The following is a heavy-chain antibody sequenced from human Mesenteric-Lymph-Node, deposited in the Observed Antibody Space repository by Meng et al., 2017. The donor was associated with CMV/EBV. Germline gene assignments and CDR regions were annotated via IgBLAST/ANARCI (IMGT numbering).Heavy chain of an antibody. CDR3: ARGRRWFGEPNLDY. Sequence: AGYGGSFSGYYGSWSRQPPGKGLEWMGEINHSGSTNYNPSLKSRGTISVDTSKNQFSLKLSSVTAADTAVYYCARGRRWFGEPNLDYWGQGTLVTVSS. J-gene: IGHJ4*02. CDR1: GGSFSGYY. CDR2: INHSGST. D-gene: IGHD3-10*01. V-gene: IGHV4-34*01.